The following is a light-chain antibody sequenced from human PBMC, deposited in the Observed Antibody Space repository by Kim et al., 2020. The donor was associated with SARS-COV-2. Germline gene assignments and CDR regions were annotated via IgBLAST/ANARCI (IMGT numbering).Light chain of an antibody. Sequence: SYELTQPPSVSVSPGQTASITCSGDKLEDKYACWYQQKPGQSPVLVMYQDSKRPSGIPERFSGSNSGNTATLTISGTQAMDEADYYCQAWDSSTAWVFGGGTQLTVL. CDR3: QAWDSSTAWV. J-gene: IGLJ3*02. V-gene: IGLV3-1*01. CDR2: QDS. CDR1: KLEDKY.